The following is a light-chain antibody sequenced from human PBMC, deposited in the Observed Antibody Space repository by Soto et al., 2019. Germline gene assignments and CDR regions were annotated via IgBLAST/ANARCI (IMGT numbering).Light chain of an antibody. CDR2: SAS. Sequence: DIQLTQSPSFLSASVGDTVTITCRASQGMSTYLAWYQQKPGKVPKLLIRSASTLQRGVPPRFRGGGSGTEFTLTLSTLQPDDSGIYYCQELNGYQLAFGGGTNVEIK. CDR3: QELNGYQLA. J-gene: IGKJ4*01. V-gene: IGKV1-9*01. CDR1: QGMSTY.